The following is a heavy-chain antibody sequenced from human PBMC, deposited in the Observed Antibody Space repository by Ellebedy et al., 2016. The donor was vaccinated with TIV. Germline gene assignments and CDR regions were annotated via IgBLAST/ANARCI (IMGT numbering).Heavy chain of an antibody. V-gene: IGHV1-18*01. CDR2: ISAYNGNT. CDR3: ARGSHHYDSSGYLN. CDR1: GYTFTSYG. J-gene: IGHJ4*02. Sequence: ASVKVSCXASGYTFTSYGISWVRQAPGQGLEWMGWISAYNGNTNYAQKLQGRVTMTTDTSTSTAYMELRSLRSDDTAVYYCARGSHHYDSSGYLNWGQGTLVTVSS. D-gene: IGHD3-22*01.